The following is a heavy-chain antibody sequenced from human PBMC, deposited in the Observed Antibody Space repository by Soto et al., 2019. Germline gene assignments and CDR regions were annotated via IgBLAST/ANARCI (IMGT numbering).Heavy chain of an antibody. V-gene: IGHV3-30*04. Sequence: QVQLVESGGGVVQPARSQRLSCAASKFTFRTYVMHWVRQAPGKGLEWVALISFDGSNKYYADSVKGRFTISRDKSKNTMYLQMNSLRPEDTAVYYCAREMIPMIMGGMSAMDVWGQGTTVTVSS. D-gene: IGHD3-22*01. CDR1: KFTFRTYV. CDR3: AREMIPMIMGGMSAMDV. J-gene: IGHJ6*02. CDR2: ISFDGSNK.